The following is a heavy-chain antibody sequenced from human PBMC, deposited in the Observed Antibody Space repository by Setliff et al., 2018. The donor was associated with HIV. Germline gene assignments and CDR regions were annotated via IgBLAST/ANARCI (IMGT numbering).Heavy chain of an antibody. V-gene: IGHV4-4*07. J-gene: IGHJ4*02. CDR2: IYMTGGT. D-gene: IGHD6-6*01. CDR1: GGSVNTYY. Sequence: SETLSLTCTVSGGSVNTYYWTWIRQPAGRGLEWIGRIYMTGGTSSNPSLRGRVIMSLDTSKTQPSLKLSSVTAADTAVYYCARATSSPGSTPDWGQGILVTVSS. CDR3: ARATSSPGSTPD.